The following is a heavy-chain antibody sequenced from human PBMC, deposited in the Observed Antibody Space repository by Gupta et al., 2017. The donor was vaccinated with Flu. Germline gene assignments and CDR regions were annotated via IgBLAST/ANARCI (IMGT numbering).Heavy chain of an antibody. CDR3: ARSRGYGDSIKSHLDY. CDR2: ISTTSSYI. D-gene: IGHD4-17*01. V-gene: IGHV3-21*01. Sequence: YYMNWVRQAPGKGLECVSSISTTSSYIYYADSVKGRFTISRDHAKNSLYLQMNSLRAEDTAIYYCARSRGYGDSIKSHLDYWGQGTLVTVSS. CDR1: YY. J-gene: IGHJ4*02.